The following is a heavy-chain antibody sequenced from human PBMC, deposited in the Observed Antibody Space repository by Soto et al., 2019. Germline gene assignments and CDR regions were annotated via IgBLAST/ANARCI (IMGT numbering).Heavy chain of an antibody. V-gene: IGHV1-69*13. Sequence: SVKVSCKASGGTFSSYAISWVRQAPGQGLEWMGGIIPIFGTANYAQKFQGRVTITADETTSTAYMELSSLRSEDTAVYYCAREQIVGATIPPYYFDYWGQGTLVTVSS. D-gene: IGHD1-26*01. CDR2: IIPIFGTA. CDR1: GGTFSSYA. J-gene: IGHJ4*02. CDR3: AREQIVGATIPPYYFDY.